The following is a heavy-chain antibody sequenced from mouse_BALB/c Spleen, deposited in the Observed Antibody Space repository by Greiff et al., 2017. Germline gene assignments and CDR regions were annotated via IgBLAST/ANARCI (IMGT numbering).Heavy chain of an antibody. V-gene: IGHV3-6*02. CDR3: AREHAMDY. CDR1: GYSITSGYY. J-gene: IGHJ4*01. CDR2: ISYDGSN. Sequence: DGKLQESGPGLVKPSQSLSLTCSVTGYSITSGYYWNWIRQFPGNKLEWMGYISYDGSNNYNPSLKNRISITRDTSKNQFFLKLNSVTTEDTATYYCAREHAMDYWGQGTSVTVSS.